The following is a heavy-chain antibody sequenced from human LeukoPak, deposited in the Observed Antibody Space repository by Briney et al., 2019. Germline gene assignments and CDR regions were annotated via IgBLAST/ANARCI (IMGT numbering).Heavy chain of an antibody. CDR2: INSDGSTT. J-gene: IGHJ6*02. CDR3: ARVGTTSNFYYYYGMDV. Sequence: GGSLRLSCAASGXTFSSYWMYRVRQAPGKGLVWVSRINSDGSTTSYADSVKGRFTISRDNAKNTLYLQMNSLRAEDTAVYYCARVGTTSNFYYYYGMDVWGQGTTVTVSS. CDR1: GXTFSSYW. V-gene: IGHV3-74*01. D-gene: IGHD2/OR15-2a*01.